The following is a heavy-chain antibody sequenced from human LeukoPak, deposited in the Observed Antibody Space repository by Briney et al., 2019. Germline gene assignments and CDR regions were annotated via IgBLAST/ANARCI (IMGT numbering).Heavy chain of an antibody. J-gene: IGHJ4*02. CDR2: IYPGDSDT. D-gene: IGHD3/OR15-3a*01. CDR3: ARHSPYHVDLDY. V-gene: IGHV5-51*01. Sequence: GESLKISCRGSGYSFTDHWIGWVRQMPGKGLEWLGVIYPGDSDTKYGPSFRGQVTISADKSISTAYLQWRSLKASDTAMYYCARHSPYHVDLDYWGQGTLVIVSS. CDR1: GYSFTDHW.